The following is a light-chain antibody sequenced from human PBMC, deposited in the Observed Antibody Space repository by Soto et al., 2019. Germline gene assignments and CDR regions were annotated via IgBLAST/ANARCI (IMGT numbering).Light chain of an antibody. J-gene: IGLJ3*02. CDR1: SSDVGAYNY. CDR3: SSYTSSSTLV. V-gene: IGLV2-14*01. Sequence: QSALTQPASVSGSPGQSITISCTGTSSDVGAYNYVSWYQQHPGKAPKLMIYEVSNRPSGVSNRFSGSKSDNTASLTISGLQAEDEAAYYCSSYTSSSTLVFGGGTNLTVL. CDR2: EVS.